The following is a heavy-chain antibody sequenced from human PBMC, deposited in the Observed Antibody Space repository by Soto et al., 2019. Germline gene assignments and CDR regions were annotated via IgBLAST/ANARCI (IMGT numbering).Heavy chain of an antibody. D-gene: IGHD3-3*01. CDR2: IYWDGDK. CDR1: GFSLSTSGAA. CDR3: AHRATMTIFGLIIDNGIWFDP. V-gene: IGHV2-5*02. Sequence: QINLIESGPTLVKPTQTLTLTCTFSGFSLSTSGAAVGWVRQPPGRALEWLALIYWDGDKRYNASLGNRLTITKDTSMNQVVLTLTNVDPADTATYYCAHRATMTIFGLIIDNGIWFDPWGQRTRVIVPS. J-gene: IGHJ5*02.